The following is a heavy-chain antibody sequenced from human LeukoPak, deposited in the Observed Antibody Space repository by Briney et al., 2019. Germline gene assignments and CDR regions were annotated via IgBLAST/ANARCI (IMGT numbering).Heavy chain of an antibody. CDR1: GGSISSYY. CDR2: IYYSGST. J-gene: IGHJ6*03. V-gene: IGHV4-59*08. Sequence: SETLSLTCTVSGGSISSYYWSWIRQPPGKGLEWIGYIYYSGSTNYNPSLKSRVTISVDTSKNQFSLKLSSVTAADTAVYYCARPNYDFWSGYAPYYYYYMDVWGKGTTVTVSS. CDR3: ARPNYDFWSGYAPYYYYYMDV. D-gene: IGHD3-3*01.